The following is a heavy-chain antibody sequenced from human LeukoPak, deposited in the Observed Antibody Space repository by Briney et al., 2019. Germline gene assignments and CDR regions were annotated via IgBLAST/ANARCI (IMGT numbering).Heavy chain of an antibody. J-gene: IGHJ4*02. CDR1: GYTFTGYY. CDR2: INPNSGGT. CDR3: ARVLSRSALRFLVY. Sequence: GASVKVSCKASGYTFTGYYMHWVRQAPGRGLEWMGWINPNSGGTNYAQKFQGRVTMTRDTSISTAYMELSRLRSDDTAVYYCARVLSRSALRFLVYWGQGTLVTVSS. D-gene: IGHD3-3*01. V-gene: IGHV1-2*02.